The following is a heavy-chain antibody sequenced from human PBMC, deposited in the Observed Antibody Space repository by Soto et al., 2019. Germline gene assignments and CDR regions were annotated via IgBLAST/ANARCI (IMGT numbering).Heavy chain of an antibody. CDR2: IIPIFGTA. CDR3: ARGAYSSGWYGKGNYYGMDV. CDR1: VGTFSSYA. Sequence: ASVKVSCKASVGTFSSYAISWVRQAPGQGLEWMGGIIPIFGTANYAQKFQGRVTITADESTSTAYMELSSLRSEDTAVYYCARGAYSSGWYGKGNYYGMDVWGQGTTVTVSS. D-gene: IGHD6-19*01. V-gene: IGHV1-69*13. J-gene: IGHJ6*02.